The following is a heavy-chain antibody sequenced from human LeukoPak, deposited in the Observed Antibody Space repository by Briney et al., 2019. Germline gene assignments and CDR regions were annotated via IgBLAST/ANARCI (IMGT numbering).Heavy chain of an antibody. V-gene: IGHV1-8*01. CDR1: GYTFTSYD. CDR3: ARGRFYYDSSGYYVLSS. CDR2: MNPNSGNT. Sequence: ASVKVSCKASGYTFTSYDINWVRQATGQGLEWMGWMNPNSGNTGYAQKFQGRVTMTRNTSISTAYMELSSLRSEDTAAYYCARGRFYYDSSGYYVLSSWGQGTLVTVSS. J-gene: IGHJ4*02. D-gene: IGHD3-22*01.